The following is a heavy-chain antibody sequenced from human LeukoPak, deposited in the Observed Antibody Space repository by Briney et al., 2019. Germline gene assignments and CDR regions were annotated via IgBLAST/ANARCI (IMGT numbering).Heavy chain of an antibody. CDR3: TRNPDGLNWFDP. Sequence: GGSLRLSCAATGPAFNMYWMHWVRQAPGKGLVWVSHIDRDGRRTSYAASVKGRFTISRDNAKNTLYLQMNSLRVEDTAIYYCTRNPDGLNWFDPWGQETLVAVSS. J-gene: IGHJ5*02. D-gene: IGHD1-14*01. CDR2: IDRDGRRT. CDR1: GPAFNMYW. V-gene: IGHV3-74*01.